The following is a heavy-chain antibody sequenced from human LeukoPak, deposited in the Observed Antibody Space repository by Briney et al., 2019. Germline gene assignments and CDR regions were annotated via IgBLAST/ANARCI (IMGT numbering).Heavy chain of an antibody. D-gene: IGHD6-13*01. CDR3: AKVQSSSWYYFDY. CDR1: GFTFSGSA. CDR2: IRYDESNR. V-gene: IGHV3-30*02. J-gene: IGHJ4*02. Sequence: GGSLRLSCAASGFTFSGSAMHWVRQAPGKGLEWVAFIRYDESNRYYADSVKGRFTISRDNSKNTLFLQMNSLRAEDTAVYYCAKVQSSSWYYFDYWGQGTLVTVSS.